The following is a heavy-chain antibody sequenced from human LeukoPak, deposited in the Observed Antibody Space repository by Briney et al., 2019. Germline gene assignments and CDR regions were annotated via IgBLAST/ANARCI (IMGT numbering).Heavy chain of an antibody. CDR3: ARSAYDSSGYYYEDYYGMDV. J-gene: IGHJ6*02. D-gene: IGHD3-22*01. CDR1: GXTFSSYG. CDR2: IWYDGSNK. V-gene: IGHV3-33*01. Sequence: GGSLRLSCAASGXTFSSYGMHWVRQAPGKGLEWVAVIWYDGSNKYYADSVKGRFTISRDNSKNTLYLQMNSLRAEDTAVYYCARSAYDSSGYYYEDYYGMDVWGQGTTVTVSS.